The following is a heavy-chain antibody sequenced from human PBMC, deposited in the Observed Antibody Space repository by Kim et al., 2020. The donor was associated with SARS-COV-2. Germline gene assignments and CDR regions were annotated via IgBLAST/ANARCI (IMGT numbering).Heavy chain of an antibody. J-gene: IGHJ6*02. V-gene: IGHV1-46*01. CDR2: INPSGGST. CDR3: ARAPRRYYDFSPTPRGVYYYYYYGMDV. CDR1: GYTFTSYY. D-gene: IGHD3-3*01. Sequence: ASVKVSCKASGYTFTSYYMHWVRQAPGQGLEWMGIINPSGGSTSYAQKFQGRVTMTRDTSTSTVYMELSSLRSEDTAVYYRARAPRRYYDFSPTPRGVYYYYYYGMDVWGQGTTVTVSS.